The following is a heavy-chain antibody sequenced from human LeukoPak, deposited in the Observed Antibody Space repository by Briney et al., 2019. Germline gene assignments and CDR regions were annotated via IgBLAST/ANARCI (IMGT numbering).Heavy chain of an antibody. J-gene: IGHJ4*02. Sequence: PGGSLRLSCAASGFTFSSYAMHWVRQAPGEGLEWVAVISYDGSNKYYADSVKGRFTISRDNSKNTLYLQMNSLRAEDTAVYYCARDGKFGEGFDYWGQGTLVTVSS. CDR1: GFTFSSYA. CDR2: ISYDGSNK. V-gene: IGHV3-30*04. CDR3: ARDGKFGEGFDY. D-gene: IGHD3-10*01.